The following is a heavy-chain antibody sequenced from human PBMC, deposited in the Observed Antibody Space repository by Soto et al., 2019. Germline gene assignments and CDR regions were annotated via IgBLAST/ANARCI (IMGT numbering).Heavy chain of an antibody. CDR2: IVPLFGTE. D-gene: IGHD2-8*01. J-gene: IGHJ4*02. Sequence: SVKVSCQASGVTLTRYAVSWVRQAPGQGPEWMGRIVPLFGTEKSAQKFQGRIKMTADKSTNTAYLELTSLTSEDTAVYFCARDGSNCTDGICFPYFDYWGQGTLVTVSS. CDR1: GVTLTRYA. CDR3: ARDGSNCTDGICFPYFDY. V-gene: IGHV1-69*06.